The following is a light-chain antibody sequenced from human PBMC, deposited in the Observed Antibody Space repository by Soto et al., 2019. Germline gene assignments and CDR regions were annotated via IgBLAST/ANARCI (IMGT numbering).Light chain of an antibody. V-gene: IGLV2-14*03. Sequence: QSALAQPASVSGSPGQSITIFCTGTSSDVGSYNYVSWYQQHPGRAPKLMIYDVTNRPSGVSNRFSGSKSGSTASLTISGLQAEDEADYFCTSYTTPSTYVFGTGTKLTVL. CDR1: SSDVGSYNY. CDR3: TSYTTPSTYV. J-gene: IGLJ1*01. CDR2: DVT.